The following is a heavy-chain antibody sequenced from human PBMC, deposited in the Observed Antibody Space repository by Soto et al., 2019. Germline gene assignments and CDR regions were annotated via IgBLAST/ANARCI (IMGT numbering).Heavy chain of an antibody. Sequence: QVQLVESGGGLVKPGGSLRLSCAASGFTFSDYYMNWVRQAPGKGLEWVAYIRASSSTIFYGDSVKGRFTISRDNAKNSLPLQMDSLRAADTGVYYCARRVGSSSHYFFYAIVVWGQGTSVTGS. J-gene: IGHJ6*02. CDR1: GFTFSDYY. CDR2: IRASSSTI. V-gene: IGHV3-11*01. CDR3: ARRVGSSSHYFFYAIVV. D-gene: IGHD1-26*01.